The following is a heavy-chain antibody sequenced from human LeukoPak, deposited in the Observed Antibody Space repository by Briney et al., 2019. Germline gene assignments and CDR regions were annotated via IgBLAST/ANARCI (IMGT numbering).Heavy chain of an antibody. Sequence: GGSLILSCAVSGFIFSDQYMDWVRQAPGKGLEWVGRTQNKANSYTMDYAASVRGRFTISRDDSKNSLSLQMNSLKTEDTAVYYCVRRNYVAFDIWGQGTMVIVSS. CDR1: GFIFSDQY. V-gene: IGHV3-72*01. D-gene: IGHD1-7*01. CDR2: TQNKANSYTM. J-gene: IGHJ3*02. CDR3: VRRNYVAFDI.